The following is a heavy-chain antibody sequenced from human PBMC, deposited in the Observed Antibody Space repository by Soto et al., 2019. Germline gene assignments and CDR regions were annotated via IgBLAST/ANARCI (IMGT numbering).Heavy chain of an antibody. CDR2: VSGTARTT. Sequence: EVQLLESGGALVQPGGSLRLSCAASGFAFSAYAMNWVRHTPGKGLEWVSSVSGTARTTYHADSVKGRFNMSRDNSKDTVYLQMNSLRADDTAVYYCKKDVLYCGGGSCLVGPSYTFDHWGQGTLVTVSS. J-gene: IGHJ4*02. CDR1: GFAFSAYA. D-gene: IGHD2-15*01. V-gene: IGHV3-23*01. CDR3: KKDVLYCGGGSCLVGPSYTFDH.